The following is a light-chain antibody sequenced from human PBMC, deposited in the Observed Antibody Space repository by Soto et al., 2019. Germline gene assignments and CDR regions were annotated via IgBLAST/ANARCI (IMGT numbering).Light chain of an antibody. V-gene: IGLV2-8*01. Sequence: QSALTQPPSASGSPGQSVAISCTGTSRDVGASDYVSWYQQHSGKAPKLLVYDVNKRPPGVPDRSSGSKSGNTASLTVSALQALHKAAYYFLAHAVSNNVLGTGTKVTVL. CDR3: LAHAVSNNV. J-gene: IGLJ1*01. CDR2: DVN. CDR1: SRDVGASDY.